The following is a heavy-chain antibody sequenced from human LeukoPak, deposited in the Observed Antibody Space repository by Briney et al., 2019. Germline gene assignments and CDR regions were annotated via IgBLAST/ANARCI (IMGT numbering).Heavy chain of an antibody. CDR2: ISSSSSTI. Sequence: GGSLRLSCAASGFTFSSYSMNWVRQAPGKGLEWVSYISSSSSTIYYADSVKGRFTISRDNAKNSLYLQMNSLRAEDTALYYCAKGYDDSSPFFDYWGQGTLVTVSS. D-gene: IGHD3-22*01. J-gene: IGHJ4*02. CDR1: GFTFSSYS. CDR3: AKGYDDSSPFFDY. V-gene: IGHV3-48*01.